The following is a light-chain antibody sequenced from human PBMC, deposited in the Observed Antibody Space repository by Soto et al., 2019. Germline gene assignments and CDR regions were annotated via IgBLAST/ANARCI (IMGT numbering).Light chain of an antibody. CDR2: EVR. Sequence: QSALTQPASVSGSPGQSITISCTGSSSDVGDYNFVSWYQQHPGKAPTLIIYEVRHRPSGVSSRFSGSKSGKTASLTISGLQTKDEATYYCSSYSTSGTLGLFGGGTKLTVL. J-gene: IGLJ3*02. V-gene: IGLV2-14*01. CDR3: SSYSTSGTLGL. CDR1: SSDVGDYNF.